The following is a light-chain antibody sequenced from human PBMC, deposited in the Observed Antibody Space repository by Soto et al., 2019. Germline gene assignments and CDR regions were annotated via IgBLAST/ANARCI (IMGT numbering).Light chain of an antibody. CDR1: QSISSW. Sequence: DIQMTQSPSTLPASVGDRVTITCRASQSISSWLAWYQQKPGKAPKLLIYKASSLESGLPSRLSRSGSGTECTLAISSLRRDDFATDCCHQYNSYFAFGAGTKVDIK. V-gene: IGKV1-5*03. CDR2: KAS. J-gene: IGKJ3*01. CDR3: HQYNSYFA.